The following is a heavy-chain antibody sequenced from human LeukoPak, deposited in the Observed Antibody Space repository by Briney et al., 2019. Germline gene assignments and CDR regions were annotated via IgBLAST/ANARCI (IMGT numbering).Heavy chain of an antibody. Sequence: ASVKVSCKASGYTFTSYYIHWVRQAHGQGLEWMGIINPSGDRTTYAQKFQGRVTMTRDTSTSTVYMELSSLRSEDTAVYYCARDLSPVGSGGSCPDYWGQGSLVTVSS. CDR2: INPSGDRT. D-gene: IGHD2-15*01. V-gene: IGHV1-46*01. CDR1: GYTFTSYY. CDR3: ARDLSPVGSGGSCPDY. J-gene: IGHJ4*02.